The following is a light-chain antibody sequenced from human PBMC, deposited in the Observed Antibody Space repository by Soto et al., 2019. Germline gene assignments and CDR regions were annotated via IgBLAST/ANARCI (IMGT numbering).Light chain of an antibody. CDR2: GAS. CDR1: QSVSNNY. J-gene: IGKJ1*01. V-gene: IGKV3-20*01. Sequence: LSQSPGALSLTPGERATLSCRASQSVSNNYLAWYQQKPGQAPRLLIYGASNRATGIPDRFSGSGSGTDFTLTISRLEPEDFAVYYCQQYGSSGTFGQATKVDI. CDR3: QQYGSSGT.